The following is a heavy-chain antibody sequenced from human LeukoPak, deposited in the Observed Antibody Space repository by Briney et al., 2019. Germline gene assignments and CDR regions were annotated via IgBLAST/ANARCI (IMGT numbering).Heavy chain of an antibody. CDR2: INPNSGGT. V-gene: IGHV1-2*04. J-gene: IGHJ6*02. D-gene: IGHD2-2*01. CDR3: ARGDIVVVPAAMGHYYYYGMDV. Sequence: GASVKVSCKASGYTFTGYYMHWVRQAPGQGLEWMGWINPNSGGTNYAQKFQGWVTMTRDTSISTAYMGLSGLRFDDTAVYYCARGDIVVVPAAMGHYYYYGMDVWGQGTTVTVSS. CDR1: GYTFTGYY.